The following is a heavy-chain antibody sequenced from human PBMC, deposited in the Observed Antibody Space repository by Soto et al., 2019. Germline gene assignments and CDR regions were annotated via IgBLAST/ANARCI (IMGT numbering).Heavy chain of an antibody. V-gene: IGHV4-39*01. CDR2: IYYSGST. CDR3: ARLSGVGTYSSFEDA. CDR1: RGSISSSSYY. Sequence: SETLSLSCPVSRGSISSSSYYWCWILQPPGKGLEWIGSIYYSGSTYYNPSLKSRVTISVDTSKNQFSMKLSSVTAADTAVYYCARLSGVGTYSSFEDAWRQGTTVPVSS. D-gene: IGHD6-6*01. J-gene: IGHJ6*02.